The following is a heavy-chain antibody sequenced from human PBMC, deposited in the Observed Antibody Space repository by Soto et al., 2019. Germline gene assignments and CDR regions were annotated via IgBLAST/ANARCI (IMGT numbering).Heavy chain of an antibody. J-gene: IGHJ1*01. V-gene: IGHV3-30-3*01. D-gene: IGHD3-22*01. CDR3: ATEDESSGHAGPFHH. CDR1: GFSFNTYV. CDR2: ISHDGSSQ. Sequence: QMQLEESGGGVAQPGRSLRLSCAASGFSFNTYVMHWVRQAPGKGLEWVAGISHDGSSQHYAGSVKGRFTISRDNSRSTMNLEMNSLTDEDTAVYHCATEDESSGHAGPFHHWGQGTLVTVSS.